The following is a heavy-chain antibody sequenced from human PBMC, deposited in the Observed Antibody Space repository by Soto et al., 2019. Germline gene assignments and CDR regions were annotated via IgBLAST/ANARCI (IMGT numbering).Heavy chain of an antibody. J-gene: IGHJ5*02. CDR1: GYTLTELS. D-gene: IGHD2-15*01. Sequence: ASVKVSCKVSGYTLTELSMHWVRQAPGKGLEWMGGFDPEDGETIYAQKFQGRVTMTEDTSTDTAYMELSSLRSEDTAMYYCSILYFTDYSCCFIGFRYFELWGQGTLVTV. V-gene: IGHV1-24*01. CDR3: SILYFTDYSCCFIGFRYFEL. CDR2: FDPEDGET.